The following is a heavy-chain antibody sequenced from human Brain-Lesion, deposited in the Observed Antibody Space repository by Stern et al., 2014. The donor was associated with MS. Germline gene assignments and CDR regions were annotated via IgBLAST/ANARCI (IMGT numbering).Heavy chain of an antibody. V-gene: IGHV2-5*02. J-gene: IGHJ4*02. CDR1: GFSLSTSGVG. CDR2: IYYDDDK. D-gene: IGHD6-25*01. Sequence: QVPLRESGPTLVKPTQTLTLTCTFSGFSLSTSGVGVGWIRQPPGKALEWLALIYYDDDKRYSPSLKSRLTITKDTSKNQVVLTMTNMDPGDTATYYCAHNHYTSDWDRFDYWGQGTLVTVSS. CDR3: AHNHYTSDWDRFDY.